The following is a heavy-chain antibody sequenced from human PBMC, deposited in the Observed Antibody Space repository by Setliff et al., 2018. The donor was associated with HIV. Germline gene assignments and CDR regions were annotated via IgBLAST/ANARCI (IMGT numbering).Heavy chain of an antibody. D-gene: IGHD2-2*02. CDR1: GYSISSGYY. J-gene: IGHJ4*02. V-gene: IGHV4-38-2*01. CDR3: ARQERYCTSADCYRYFNY. CDR2: IYHSGST. Sequence: SSETLSLTCAVSGYSISSGYYWGWIRQSPGKGLEWIGSIYHSGSTYYNLSLKSRVTISVDTSKNQVSLKLTSVTAADTAVYYCARQERYCTSADCYRYFNYWGQGTLVTVSS.